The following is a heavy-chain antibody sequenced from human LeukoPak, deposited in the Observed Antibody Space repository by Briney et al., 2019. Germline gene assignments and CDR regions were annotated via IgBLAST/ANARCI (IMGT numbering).Heavy chain of an antibody. J-gene: IGHJ6*02. Sequence: GESLKISCKGSGYSFTSYWIGWVRQMPGKGLEWMGIIYPGDSDTRYSPSFQGQVTISADKSISTAYLHWSSLKASDTAMYYCARVLTGWGGSSSWYGMDVWGQGTTVTVSS. V-gene: IGHV5-51*01. D-gene: IGHD6-13*01. CDR1: GYSFTSYW. CDR3: ARVLTGWGGSSSWYGMDV. CDR2: IYPGDSDT.